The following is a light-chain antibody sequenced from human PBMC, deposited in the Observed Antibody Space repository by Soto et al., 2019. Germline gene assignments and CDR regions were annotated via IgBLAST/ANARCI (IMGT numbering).Light chain of an antibody. CDR2: GAS. CDR1: QSVDID. J-gene: IGKJ4*01. Sequence: EIVLTQSPGTLSVSPGERVTLSCRASQSVDIDLAWYQQKPGQAPRLLIYGASTRATDMPGRFRGSGAGAEFTLTISSLQSEDFATYFCQQYNSMSLTFGGGTKVE. CDR3: QQYNSMSLT. V-gene: IGKV3D-15*01.